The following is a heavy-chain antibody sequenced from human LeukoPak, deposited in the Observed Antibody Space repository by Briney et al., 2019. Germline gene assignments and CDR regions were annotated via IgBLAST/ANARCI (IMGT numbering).Heavy chain of an antibody. CDR2: ISAYNGST. V-gene: IGHV1-18*04. Sequence: GASVKVSCKASGYTFTTYGISWVRQAPGQGLEWMGWISAYNGSTNYAQNVQGRVTMTTDTSTSTAYLEVRSLRYDDTAVYFCARDLIAVRPGWFDPWGQGTLVIVSS. CDR1: GYTFTTYG. J-gene: IGHJ5*02. CDR3: ARDLIAVRPGWFDP. D-gene: IGHD6-6*01.